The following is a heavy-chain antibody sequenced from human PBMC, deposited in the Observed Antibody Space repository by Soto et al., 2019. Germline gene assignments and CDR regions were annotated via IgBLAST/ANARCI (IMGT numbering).Heavy chain of an antibody. CDR1: GYSFTSYW. Sequence: GESLKISCKGSGYSFTSYWIGWVRQMPGKGLEWMGIIYPGGSDTRYSPSFQGQVTISADKSISTAYLQWSSLKASDTAMYYCARRGYCSGGSCYSGWDYFDYWGQGTLVTVSS. CDR3: ARRGYCSGGSCYSGWDYFDY. D-gene: IGHD2-15*01. J-gene: IGHJ4*02. CDR2: IYPGGSDT. V-gene: IGHV5-51*01.